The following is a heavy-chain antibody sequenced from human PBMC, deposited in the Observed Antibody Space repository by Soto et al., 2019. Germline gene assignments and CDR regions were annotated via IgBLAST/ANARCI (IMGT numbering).Heavy chain of an antibody. V-gene: IGHV1-18*04. CDR3: ARDRGYYYYYYYGMDV. J-gene: IGHJ6*02. Sequence: ASVKVSCKASGYTFTSYGISWVRQAPGQGLEWMGWISAYNGNTNYAQKLQGRVTMTTDTSTSTAYMELRSLRSDDTAVYYCARDRGYYYYYYYGMDVWGQGTTVTVSS. CDR1: GYTFTSYG. CDR2: ISAYNGNT. D-gene: IGHD3-22*01.